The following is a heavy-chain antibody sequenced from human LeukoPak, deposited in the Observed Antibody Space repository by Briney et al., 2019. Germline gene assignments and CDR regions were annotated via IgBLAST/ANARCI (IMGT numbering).Heavy chain of an antibody. V-gene: IGHV3-74*01. CDR2: INNDESST. Sequence: GGSLRLCCAAPGFTFSSYWMDWVRQAPGKGLGWVSHINNDESSTSYADSVRGRFTISRDNAKNTLYLQMNSLRTEDTAVYYCACYGIAPPYWGQGTLVTVSS. CDR1: GFTFSSYW. CDR3: ACYGIAPPY. D-gene: IGHD2-15*01. J-gene: IGHJ4*02.